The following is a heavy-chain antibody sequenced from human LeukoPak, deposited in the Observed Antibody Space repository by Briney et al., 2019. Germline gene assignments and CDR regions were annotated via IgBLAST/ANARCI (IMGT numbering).Heavy chain of an antibody. V-gene: IGHV1-2*06. CDR2: NNSNSGDT. J-gene: IGHJ6*03. Sequence: GESLKISCKASGYTFSGSYIHWVRQAAGQGLEWLGLNNSNSGDTIYEQNFHGRVTRTCDTSITTTYMELNSLTSDDTAVYFCARSAEHCNNGVCFTDYYMDVWGKGTTVTVSS. CDR1: GYTFSGSY. D-gene: IGHD2-8*01. CDR3: ARSAEHCNNGVCFTDYYMDV.